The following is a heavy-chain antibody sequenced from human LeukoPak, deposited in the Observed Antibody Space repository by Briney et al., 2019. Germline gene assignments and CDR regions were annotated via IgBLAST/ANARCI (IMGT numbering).Heavy chain of an antibody. V-gene: IGHV4-34*01. CDR2: INHSGST. D-gene: IGHD5-18*01. CDR3: ARIGYSYGTRFDP. CDR1: GGSFSGYY. Sequence: SETLSLTCAVYGGSFSGYYWSWIRQPPGKGLEWIGEINHSGSTNYNPSLKSRVTISVDTSKNQFSLKLSSVTAADTAVYYCARIGYSYGTRFDPWGQGPRSPSPQ. J-gene: IGHJ5*02.